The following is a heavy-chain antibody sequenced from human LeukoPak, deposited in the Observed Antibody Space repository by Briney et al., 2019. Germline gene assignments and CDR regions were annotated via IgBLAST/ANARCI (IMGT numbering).Heavy chain of an antibody. Sequence: ASETLSLTCAVYGGSFSGYYWSWIRQPPGKGLEWIGEINHSGSTNYNPSLKSRVTISVDTSKNQFSLKLSSATAADTAVYYCASLEQMTTVTTFDYWGQGTLVTVSS. CDR3: ASLEQMTTVTTFDY. V-gene: IGHV4-34*01. J-gene: IGHJ4*02. CDR2: INHSGST. D-gene: IGHD4-17*01. CDR1: GGSFSGYY.